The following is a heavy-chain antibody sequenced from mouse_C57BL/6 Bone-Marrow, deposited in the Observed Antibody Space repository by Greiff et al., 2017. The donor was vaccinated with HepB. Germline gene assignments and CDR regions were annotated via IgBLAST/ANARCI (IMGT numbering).Heavy chain of an antibody. CDR3: ARWGYYGSSYDY. J-gene: IGHJ2*01. CDR2: IDPSDSYT. Sequence: QVQLQQPGAELVKPGASVKLSCKASGYTFTSYWMQWVKQRPGQGLEWIGEIDPSDSYTNYNQKFKGKATLTVDTSSSTAYMQLSSLTSEDSAVYYCARWGYYGSSYDYWRQGTTLTVSS. D-gene: IGHD1-1*01. CDR1: GYTFTSYW. V-gene: IGHV1-50*01.